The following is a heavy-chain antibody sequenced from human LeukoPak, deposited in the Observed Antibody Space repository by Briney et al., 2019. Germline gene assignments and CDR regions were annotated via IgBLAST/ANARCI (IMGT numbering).Heavy chain of an antibody. CDR1: GFTFSSYS. V-gene: IGHV3-48*01. CDR3: AGETAYFDY. CDR2: ISSSSSTI. D-gene: IGHD2-21*02. Sequence: GGSLRLSCAASGFTFSSYSMTWVRQAPGKGLEWVSYISSSSSTIYYADSVKGRFTISRDNAKNSLYLQMNSLRAEDTAVYYCAGETAYFDYWGQGTLVTVSS. J-gene: IGHJ4*02.